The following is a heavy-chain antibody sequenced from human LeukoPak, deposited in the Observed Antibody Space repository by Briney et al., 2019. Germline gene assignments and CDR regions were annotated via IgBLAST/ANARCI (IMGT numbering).Heavy chain of an antibody. V-gene: IGHV4-59*04. J-gene: IGHJ4*02. CDR3: ARAEINDYNRY. CDR2: INYSGTT. D-gene: IGHD5-24*01. Sequence: PSETLSLTCTVSGGSISSYYWSWIRQPPGKGLEWIGSINYSGTTYDNPSLKSRVTMSIDSSKNQFSLNVRSVTAADTAHYYCARAEINDYNRYWGQGILVMVSS. CDR1: GGSISSYY.